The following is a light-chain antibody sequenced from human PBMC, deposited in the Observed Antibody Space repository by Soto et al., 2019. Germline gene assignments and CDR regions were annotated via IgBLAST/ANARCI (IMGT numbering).Light chain of an antibody. CDR2: GVS. Sequence: EIVLTQSPGSLSLSPGERGTLSWRASQRVSSNYLAWYQQKPGQAPRLLIYGVSSRATGIPDRFSGSGSGTDFTLTISRLEPEDFAVYYCQQYGNSPCTFGQGTKVEIK. CDR3: QQYGNSPCT. CDR1: QRVSSNY. V-gene: IGKV3-20*01. J-gene: IGKJ1*01.